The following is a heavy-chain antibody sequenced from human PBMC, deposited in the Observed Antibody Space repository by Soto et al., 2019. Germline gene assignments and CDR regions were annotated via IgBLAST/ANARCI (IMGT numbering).Heavy chain of an antibody. D-gene: IGHD5-18*01. CDR1: GGTFSSYA. J-gene: IGHJ5*02. CDR3: ASRGDSEGGWFDP. V-gene: IGHV1-69*01. Sequence: QVQLVQSGAEVKKPGSSVKVSCKASGGTFSSYAISWVRQAPGQGLEGMGGIIPIFGTANYAQKCQGRVTIAEDESTSTAYMERSSLGDEATAVDYGASRGDSEGGWFDPWGQGTLVTVSS. CDR2: IIPIFGTA.